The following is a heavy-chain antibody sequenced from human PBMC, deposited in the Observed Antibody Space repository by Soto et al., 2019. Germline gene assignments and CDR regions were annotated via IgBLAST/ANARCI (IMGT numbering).Heavy chain of an antibody. CDR2: IYHSGST. CDR3: ARRAAVGVPSFDY. V-gene: IGHV4-30-2*01. D-gene: IGHD6-19*01. Sequence: PSETLSLTCAVSGGSISSGGYSWSWIRQPPGKGLEWIGYIYHSGSTYYNPSLKSRVTISVDRSKNQFSLKLSSVTAADTAVYYCARRAAVGVPSFDYWGQGTLVTVSS. J-gene: IGHJ4*02. CDR1: GGSISSGGYS.